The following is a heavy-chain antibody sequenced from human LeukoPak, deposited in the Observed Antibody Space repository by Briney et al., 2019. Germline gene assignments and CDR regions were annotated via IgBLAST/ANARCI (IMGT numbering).Heavy chain of an antibody. CDR1: GFTFSSYG. CDR3: ARGPSSGWYATYYFDY. Sequence: PGRPLRLSCAASGFTFSSYGMHWVRQAPGKGLEWVAVISYDGSNKYYADSVKGRFTISRDNSKNTLYLQMNSLRAEDTAVYYCARGPSSGWYATYYFDYWGQGTLVTVSS. CDR2: ISYDGSNK. V-gene: IGHV3-30*03. J-gene: IGHJ4*02. D-gene: IGHD6-19*01.